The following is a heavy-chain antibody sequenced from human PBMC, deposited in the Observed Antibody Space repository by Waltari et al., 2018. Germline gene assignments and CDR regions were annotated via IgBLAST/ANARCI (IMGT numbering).Heavy chain of an antibody. CDR2: ISYTGST. CDR3: ARALVTTRIYFDY. Sequence: QVQLQESGPGLVKPSETLSLTCTVSGDSISSYYWSWIRQPPGKGLEWIGYISYTGSTNYNPSLKDGLTFSVDTSKNQFSLKLSSATAADPAVYYCARALVTTRIYFDYWGLGTLVTVSS. CDR1: GDSISSYY. D-gene: IGHD5-12*01. J-gene: IGHJ4*02. V-gene: IGHV4-59*08.